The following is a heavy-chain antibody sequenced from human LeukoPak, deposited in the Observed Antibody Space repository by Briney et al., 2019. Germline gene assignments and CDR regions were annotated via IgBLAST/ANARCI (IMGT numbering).Heavy chain of an antibody. CDR2: IYYSGST. J-gene: IGHJ3*02. Sequence: PSETLSLTCTVSGGSISSYYWSWIRQPPGKGLEWIGYIYYSGSTNYNPSLKSRVTISVDTSKNQFSPKLSSVTAADTAVYYCARAYVSPDAFDIWGQGTMVTVSS. CDR3: ARAYVSPDAFDI. D-gene: IGHD3-16*01. V-gene: IGHV4-59*01. CDR1: GGSISSYY.